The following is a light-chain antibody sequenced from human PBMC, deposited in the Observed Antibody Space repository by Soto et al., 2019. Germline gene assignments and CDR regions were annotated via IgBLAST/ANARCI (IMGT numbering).Light chain of an antibody. CDR3: QQRYHWPPLT. CDR1: QSVVRY. J-gene: IGKJ4*01. Sequence: EMVLTQSPVTLSLSPGDTATLACRARQSVVRYVAWYQQKPGQAPRLLIYDATIRASGIPARFIGSGSGTDCSLTISSLEPEDFAVYYCQQRYHWPPLTFGGGTKVEVK. CDR2: DAT. V-gene: IGKV3-11*01.